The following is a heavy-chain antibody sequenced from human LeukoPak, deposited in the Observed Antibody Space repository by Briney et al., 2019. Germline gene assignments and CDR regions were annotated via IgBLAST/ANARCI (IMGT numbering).Heavy chain of an antibody. V-gene: IGHV3-23*01. CDR1: GFTFRTQA. CDR3: VKQRSYY. J-gene: IGHJ4*02. Sequence: GGSLRLSCAASGFTFRTQAMSWVRQAPGEGLEWVSTISGGGSGTYYADSVKGRFTISRDNSRNMLYLQMNNLRAEDTAVYYCVKQRSYYWGQGALVTVSS. CDR2: ISGGGSGT.